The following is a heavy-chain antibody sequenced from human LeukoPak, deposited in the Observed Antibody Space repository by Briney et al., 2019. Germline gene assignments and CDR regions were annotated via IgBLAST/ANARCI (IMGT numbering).Heavy chain of an antibody. CDR3: TIVEYCGGDCYP. CDR1: GFTFSGSA. V-gene: IGHV3-73*01. J-gene: IGHJ5*02. Sequence: GGSLRLFCAPSGFTFSGSAMHWARQASGKGPEWVGRIRSKAHSYPTAYAASVQGRFTISRDGSKNTAYLQMSSLKTEDMAVYYCTIVEYCGGDCYPWGQGTLVTVSS. CDR2: IRSKAHSYPT. D-gene: IGHD2-21*02.